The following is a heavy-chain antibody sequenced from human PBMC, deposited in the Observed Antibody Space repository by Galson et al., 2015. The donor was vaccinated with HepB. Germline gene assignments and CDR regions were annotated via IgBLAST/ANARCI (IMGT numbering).Heavy chain of an antibody. V-gene: IGHV1-3*01. CDR2: INAGNGNT. D-gene: IGHD3-22*01. CDR1: GYTFTSYA. Sequence: SVKVSCRASGYTFTSYAMHWVRQAPGQRLEWMGWINAGNGNTKYSQKFQGRVTITRDTSASTAYMELSSLRSEDTAVYYCARGADYYDSSGYSRYWGQGTLVTVSS. J-gene: IGHJ4*02. CDR3: ARGADYYDSSGYSRY.